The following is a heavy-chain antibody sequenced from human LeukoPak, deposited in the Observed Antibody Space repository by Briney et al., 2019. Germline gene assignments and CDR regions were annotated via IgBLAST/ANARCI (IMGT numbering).Heavy chain of an antibody. CDR2: INHSGST. Sequence: QPSETLSLTCAVYGGSFSGYYWSWIRQPPGKGLEWIGEINHSGSTNYNPSLKSRVTISVDTSKNQFSLKLSSVTAADTAVYYCARGPRITIFGVVKTWIDYWGQGTLVTVSS. CDR1: GGSFSGYY. J-gene: IGHJ4*02. CDR3: ARGPRITIFGVVKTWIDY. D-gene: IGHD3-3*01. V-gene: IGHV4-34*01.